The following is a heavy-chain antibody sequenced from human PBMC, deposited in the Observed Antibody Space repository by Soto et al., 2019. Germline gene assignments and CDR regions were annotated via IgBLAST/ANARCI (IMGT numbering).Heavy chain of an antibody. CDR3: ARARATIAAAAIFDC. Sequence: QVQLQESGPGLVKPSGTLSLTCAVSGGSISTSNWWSWVRQPPGKGLEWIGEVYRTGSTNYNPSLASRLTXSLDQSXXQFSLKLTSVTAADTAVYYCARARATIAAAAIFDCWGQGTLVTVSS. CDR1: GGSISTSNW. CDR2: VYRTGST. J-gene: IGHJ4*02. V-gene: IGHV4-4*02. D-gene: IGHD6-13*01.